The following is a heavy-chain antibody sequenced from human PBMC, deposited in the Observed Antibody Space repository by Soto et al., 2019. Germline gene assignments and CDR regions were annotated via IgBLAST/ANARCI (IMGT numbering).Heavy chain of an antibody. CDR1: GYTFTSND. D-gene: IGHD2-2*01. J-gene: IGHJ4*02. CDR2: MNPNSGNT. CDR3: ARDLGLYCSSTSCYAGIFGY. Sequence: ASVEVSCKASGYTFTSNDINWVRQATGQRRERMGWMNPNSGNTGYAQKFQGRVTMTRNTSISTAYMELSSVTAADTAVYYCARDLGLYCSSTSCYAGIFGYWGQGTLVTVSS. V-gene: IGHV1-8*01.